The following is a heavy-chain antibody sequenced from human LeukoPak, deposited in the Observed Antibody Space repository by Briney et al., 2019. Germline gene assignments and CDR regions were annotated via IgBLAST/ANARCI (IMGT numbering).Heavy chain of an antibody. CDR3: ARLGAGPTYYDFWSGYSSFYFDY. D-gene: IGHD3-3*01. J-gene: IGHJ4*02. CDR1: GGSTSSGNYY. Sequence: SETLSLTCTVSGGSTSSGNYYWGWIRQPPGKGLEWIGGISSSGNTYYNPSLKSRITISIDTSKNHFSLRLSSVTAADTAVYYCARLGAGPTYYDFWSGYSSFYFDYWGQGTLVTVSS. V-gene: IGHV4-39*02. CDR2: ISSSGNT.